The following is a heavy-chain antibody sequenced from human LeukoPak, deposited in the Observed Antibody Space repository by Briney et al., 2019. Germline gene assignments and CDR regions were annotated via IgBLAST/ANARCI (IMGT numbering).Heavy chain of an antibody. V-gene: IGHV4-38-2*01. J-gene: IGHJ4*02. D-gene: IGHD5-12*01. CDR3: ARYSRNGVDEIGF. Sequence: SETLSLTCAVSGYSISSGYYWGGIRQPPGRGVEWIGTIYHGGSTYYNPSLTSRVTITVDTSKNQLSLKLTSVTAADTAVYYCARYSRNGVDEIGFWGQGTLVAVSS. CDR2: IYHGGST. CDR1: GYSISSGYY.